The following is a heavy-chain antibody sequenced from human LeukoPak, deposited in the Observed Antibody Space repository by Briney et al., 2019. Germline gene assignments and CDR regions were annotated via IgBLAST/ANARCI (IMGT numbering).Heavy chain of an antibody. CDR2: ISSSSSTI. D-gene: IGHD3-22*01. CDR3: ARDHLVFPNYYDSSGYH. Sequence: GGFLRLSCAASGFTFSSYSMNWVRQAPGKGLEWVSYISSSSSTIYYADSVKGRFTISRDNAKNSLYLQMNSLRAEDTAVYYCARDHLVFPNYYDSSGYHWGQGTLVTVSS. J-gene: IGHJ5*02. V-gene: IGHV3-48*04. CDR1: GFTFSSYS.